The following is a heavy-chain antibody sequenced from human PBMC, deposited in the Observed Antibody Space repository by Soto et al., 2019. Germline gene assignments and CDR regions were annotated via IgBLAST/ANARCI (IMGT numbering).Heavy chain of an antibody. V-gene: IGHV2-5*02. D-gene: IGHD5-12*01. CDR1: GFSLSTRGVG. J-gene: IGHJ4*02. CDR3: AHRPRGYAYYFDY. CDR2: LFWDDDK. Sequence: QITLKESGPTLVKPTQTLTLTCTFSGFSLSTRGVGMAWIRQPPGKALEWLALLFWDDDKWYSPSLKSRLTITEDTSKNQVVLTMTNMAPVDTATYYCAHRPRGYAYYFDYLGQGPRVTVSS.